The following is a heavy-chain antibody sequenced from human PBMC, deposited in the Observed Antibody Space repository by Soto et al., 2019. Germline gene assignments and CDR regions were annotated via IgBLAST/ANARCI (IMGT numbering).Heavy chain of an antibody. J-gene: IGHJ4*02. CDR2: ISGSGGST. V-gene: IGHV3-23*01. Sequence: EVQLLESGGGLVQPGGSLRLSCAASGFTFSTYGMSWVRQAPGKGLEWVSLISGSGGSTYNEDTVKGRFTISRDNSKNTLYLQMNSLRAEDTAVYYCAKDPATIAVAGTFDYWGQGTLVIVSS. CDR1: GFTFSTYG. D-gene: IGHD6-19*01. CDR3: AKDPATIAVAGTFDY.